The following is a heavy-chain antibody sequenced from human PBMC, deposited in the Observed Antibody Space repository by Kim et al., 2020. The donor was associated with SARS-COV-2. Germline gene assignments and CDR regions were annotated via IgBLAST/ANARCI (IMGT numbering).Heavy chain of an antibody. V-gene: IGHV4-39*01. J-gene: IGHJ2*01. CDR3: ARHLRNWYFDL. Sequence: TYSNPSLKGRVPISVDTSKKQFSLRLSSVTAADAAVYYCARHLRNWYFDLWGRGTLVTVSS. CDR2: T.